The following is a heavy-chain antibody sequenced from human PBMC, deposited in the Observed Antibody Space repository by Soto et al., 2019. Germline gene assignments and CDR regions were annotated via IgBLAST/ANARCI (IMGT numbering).Heavy chain of an antibody. Sequence: GGSLRLSCAASGFTLSCYAVDWVRQAPGKGLEYVSGISSNGVGTYYANSVQGRFTISRDNSKNTVYLQMGSLRPEDMAVYYCARRARPDFYYMDVWGKGTTVTVSS. D-gene: IGHD6-6*01. CDR2: ISSNGVGT. J-gene: IGHJ6*03. CDR1: GFTLSCYA. V-gene: IGHV3-64*01. CDR3: ARRARPDFYYMDV.